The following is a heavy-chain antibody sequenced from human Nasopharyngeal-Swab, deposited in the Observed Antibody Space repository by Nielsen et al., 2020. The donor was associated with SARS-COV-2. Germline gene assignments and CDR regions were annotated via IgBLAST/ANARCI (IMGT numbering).Heavy chain of an antibody. CDR1: GFTFSNFA. CDR2: ISGGSDST. J-gene: IGHJ6*02. CDR3: AKDRDSGDDSEEYYHYYGMDV. V-gene: IGHV3-23*01. Sequence: GESLKISCAASGFTFSNFAMRWVRQAPGKGLEWVSVISGGSDSTYYTDSVRGRFTISRDNSKNTLNLQMNNLRAEDTAIYYCAKDRDSGDDSEEYYHYYGMDVWGQGAPVTVSS. D-gene: IGHD5-12*01.